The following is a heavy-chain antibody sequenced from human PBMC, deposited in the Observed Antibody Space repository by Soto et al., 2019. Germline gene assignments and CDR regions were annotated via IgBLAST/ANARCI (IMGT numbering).Heavy chain of an antibody. Sequence: QVQVVQSGAEVKKPGSSVKVSCKASGGTFSSYTITWVRQAPGQGLEWLGRIIPIFGVTNYAQKFQDRLTMSADRPNTTAYMELSSLTSADTAVYYCVRDWESTTQTWGFGDSWGQGTLVTVSS. V-gene: IGHV1-69*04. D-gene: IGHD3-10*01. CDR3: VRDWESTTQTWGFGDS. CDR2: IIPIFGVT. J-gene: IGHJ4*02. CDR1: GGTFSSYT.